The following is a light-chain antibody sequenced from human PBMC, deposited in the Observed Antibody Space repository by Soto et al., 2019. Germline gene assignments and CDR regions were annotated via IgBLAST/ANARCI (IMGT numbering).Light chain of an antibody. CDR2: DVS. Sequence: QSALTQPASVSGSPGQSITISCTGTSSDVGGYNYVSWYQQHPGKAPKLMIYDVSNRPSGVSNRYSGSKSGNTASLTISGLKAEDEAEYYCSSYTSSSTPYVFGTGTKLTVL. CDR1: SSDVGGYNY. CDR3: SSYTSSSTPYV. V-gene: IGLV2-14*01. J-gene: IGLJ1*01.